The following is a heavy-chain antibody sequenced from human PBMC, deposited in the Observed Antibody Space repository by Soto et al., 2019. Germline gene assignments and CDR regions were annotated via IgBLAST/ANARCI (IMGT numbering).Heavy chain of an antibody. CDR2: IYYSGST. CDR1: GGSISSYY. V-gene: IGHV4-59*01. Sequence: SETLSLTCTVSGGSISSYYWSWIRQPPGKGLECIGYIYYSGSTNYNPSLKSRVTISVDTSKNQFSLKLSSVTAADTAVYYCARGFPHCSSTSCPAVGGWFDPWGQGTLVTVSS. D-gene: IGHD2-2*01. CDR3: ARGFPHCSSTSCPAVGGWFDP. J-gene: IGHJ5*02.